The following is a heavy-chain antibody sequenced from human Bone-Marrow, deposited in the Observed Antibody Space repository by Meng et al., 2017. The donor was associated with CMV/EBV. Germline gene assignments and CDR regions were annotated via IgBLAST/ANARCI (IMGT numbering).Heavy chain of an antibody. D-gene: IGHD4-17*01. V-gene: IGHV3-30*02. Sequence: GESLKISCVVSGFTFSTYGMHWVRQAPGKGLEWVAFIRFDGSKENYADSVKGRFTISRDNAKNRLYIQMHSLRVEDTAVYYCARDPYGDYYFDYWGQGTLVTVSS. CDR3: ARDPYGDYYFDY. J-gene: IGHJ4*02. CDR2: IRFDGSKE. CDR1: GFTFSTYG.